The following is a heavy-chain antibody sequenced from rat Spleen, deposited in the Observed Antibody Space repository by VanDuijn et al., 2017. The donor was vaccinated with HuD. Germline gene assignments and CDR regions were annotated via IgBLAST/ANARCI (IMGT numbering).Heavy chain of an antibody. D-gene: IGHD1-11*01. V-gene: IGHV5-22*01. J-gene: IGHJ3*01. CDR1: EFTFSNYV. CDR2: IRYEGSST. CDR3: ARLGTEAIGNWFSY. Sequence: EGQLVESGGGLVEPGRSLKLSCAASEFTFSNYVMDWVRQAPKKGLEWVASIRYEGSSTYYGDSVKGRFTISRDNTKSTLYLQMNSLRSEDTATYFCARLGTEAIGNWFSYWGQGTLVTVSS.